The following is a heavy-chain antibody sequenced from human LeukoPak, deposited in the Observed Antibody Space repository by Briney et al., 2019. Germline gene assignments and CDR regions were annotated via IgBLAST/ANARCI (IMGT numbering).Heavy chain of an antibody. J-gene: IGHJ4*02. CDR1: GFTFSSYG. V-gene: IGHV3-30*02. CDR3: AKDTPLCYFDY. CDR2: IRNDGSII. D-gene: IGHD3-16*01. Sequence: GGSLRLSCAASGFTFSSYGMHWIRQAPGKGLEWVAFIRNDGSIIYNTDSVKGRFTISRDNSKNTLYLQMNSLRADDTTVYYCAKDTPLCYFDYWGQGTLVTVSS.